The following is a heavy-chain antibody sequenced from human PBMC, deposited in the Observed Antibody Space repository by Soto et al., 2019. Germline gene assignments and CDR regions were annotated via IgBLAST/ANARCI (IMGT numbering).Heavy chain of an antibody. CDR3: ARGAPSSIAAQGGFDY. J-gene: IGHJ4*02. V-gene: IGHV3-23*01. D-gene: IGHD6-6*01. CDR1: GFTFSTYW. Sequence: PGGSLRLSCAASGFTFSTYWMTWVRQAPGKGLEWVSTISGSTGNTYYADSVKGRFTISRDNSKNTLYLQMNSLRAEDTAVYYCARGAPSSIAAQGGFDYWGQGTLVTVSS. CDR2: ISGSTGNT.